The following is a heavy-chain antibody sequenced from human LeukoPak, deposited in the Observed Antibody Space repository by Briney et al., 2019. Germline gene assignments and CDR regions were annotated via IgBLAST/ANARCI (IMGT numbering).Heavy chain of an antibody. CDR3: AGGRCSSTSCYAGDY. CDR2: IYTSGST. V-gene: IGHV4-4*07. CDR1: GGSISSYY. Sequence: PSETLSLTCTVSGGSISSYYWNWLRQPAGKGLEWIGHIYTSGSTYYNPSLKSRVTISVDKSKNQFSLKLSSVTAADTAVYYCAGGRCSSTSCYAGDYWGQGTLVTVSS. D-gene: IGHD2-2*01. J-gene: IGHJ4*02.